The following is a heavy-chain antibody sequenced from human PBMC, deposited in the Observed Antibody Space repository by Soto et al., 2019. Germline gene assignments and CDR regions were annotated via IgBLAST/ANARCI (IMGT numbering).Heavy chain of an antibody. J-gene: IGHJ5*02. CDR3: ARERGYCSGGSCYTAYWFDP. V-gene: IGHV4-31*11. D-gene: IGHD2-15*01. CDR1: GGSFSGYY. CDR2: IYYSGST. Sequence: PSETLSLTCAVYGGSFSGYYWSWIRQHPGKGLEWIGYIYYSGSTYYNPSLKSRVTISVDTSKNQFSLKLSSVTAADTAVYYCARERGYCSGGSCYTAYWFDPWGQGTLVTVSS.